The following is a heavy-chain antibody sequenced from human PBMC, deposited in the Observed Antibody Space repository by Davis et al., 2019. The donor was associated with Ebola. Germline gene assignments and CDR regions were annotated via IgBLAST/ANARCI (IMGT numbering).Heavy chain of an antibody. Sequence: PSGSLRLSCAVSGFTFSAYDFHWVRQAPGKGLQWVAHISYDENQKDFLDSVEGRSTISRDNSKNTLFLQMDSLRVEDTGVYYCARQRSEGGGMDVWGQGTTVTVSS. J-gene: IGHJ6*02. CDR1: GFTFSAYD. CDR3: ARQRSEGGGMDV. CDR2: ISYDENQK. V-gene: IGHV3-33*05.